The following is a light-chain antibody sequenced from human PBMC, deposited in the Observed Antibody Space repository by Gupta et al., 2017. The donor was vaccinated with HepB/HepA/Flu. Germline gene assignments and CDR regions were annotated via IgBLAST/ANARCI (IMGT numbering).Light chain of an antibody. CDR2: DVS. J-gene: IGLJ1*01. CDR3: SSYTSSSTSTLYV. V-gene: IGLV2-14*03. Sequence: QSALTQPASVSGSPGQSITISSTGTSTDVGGYNYVSWYQQHPGKASKLMIYDVSNRPSGVSNRFSGSKSGNTASLTISGLQAEDEADYYCSSYTSSSTSTLYVFGTGTKVTVL. CDR1: STDVGGYNY.